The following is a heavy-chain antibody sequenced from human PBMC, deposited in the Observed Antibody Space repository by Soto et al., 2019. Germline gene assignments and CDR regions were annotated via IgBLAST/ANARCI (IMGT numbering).Heavy chain of an antibody. CDR3: ARSRFRHTWSKFYY. CDR2: MADSGSA. V-gene: IGHV4-31*11. D-gene: IGHD2-8*02. Sequence: SETRSLTCAVAGVFISIDGYDWSWILQHPGKGLEWIGYMADSGSAYYNPSLKSRVTMSGDRAHNQFSLKVKSVTAAASAVYYCARSRFRHTWSKFYYWGQGTLVPVSS. CDR1: GVFISIDGYD. J-gene: IGHJ4*02.